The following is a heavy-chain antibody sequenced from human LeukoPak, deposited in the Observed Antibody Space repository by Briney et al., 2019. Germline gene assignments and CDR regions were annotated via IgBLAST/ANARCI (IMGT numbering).Heavy chain of an antibody. V-gene: IGHV3-23*01. D-gene: IGHD2-15*01. CDR3: AKAGQDVVVVAAFYFDY. Sequence: PGGSLRLSCAASGFTFSSYAMSWVRQAPGKGLEWVSAISGSGGSTYYADSVKGRFTISRDNSKNTLYLQMNSLRAEDTAVYYCAKAGQDVVVVAAFYFDYWGQGTLVTVSS. J-gene: IGHJ4*02. CDR1: GFTFSSYA. CDR2: ISGSGGST.